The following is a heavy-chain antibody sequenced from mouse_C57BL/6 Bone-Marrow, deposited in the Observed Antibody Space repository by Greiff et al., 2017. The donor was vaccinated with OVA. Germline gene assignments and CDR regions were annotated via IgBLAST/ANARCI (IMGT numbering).Heavy chain of an antibody. CDR1: GFSFTGYY. CDR2: IYPFTGVF. J-gene: IGHJ2*01. D-gene: IGHD3-3*01. Sequence: VQLQQSGPDLVQPGASLKISCKASGFSFTGYYMHWVKQSHGNILDWIGYIYPFTGVFCYTQKFTGKSTLTVDKSSSTAYMEIRSPTSEDSEVYYCARGTGFENWDQGTTLTVTS. CDR3: ARGTGFEN. V-gene: IGHV1-31*01.